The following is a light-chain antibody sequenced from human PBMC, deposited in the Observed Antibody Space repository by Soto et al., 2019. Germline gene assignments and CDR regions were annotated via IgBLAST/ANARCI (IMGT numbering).Light chain of an antibody. J-gene: IGLJ2*01. V-gene: IGLV2-14*01. Sequence: QSVLTQPASVSGSPGQSITISCTGTSSDVGGYNYVSWYQQHPGKAPKLMIYEVSNRPSRVSNRFSGSKSCNTASLPISGLQAEDEADYYCSSYTSSSTLVVFGGGTKVTVL. CDR3: SSYTSSSTLVV. CDR1: SSDVGGYNY. CDR2: EVS.